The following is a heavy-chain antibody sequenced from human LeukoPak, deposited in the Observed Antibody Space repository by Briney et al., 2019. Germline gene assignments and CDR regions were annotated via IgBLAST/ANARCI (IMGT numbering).Heavy chain of an antibody. D-gene: IGHD3-10*01. CDR2: IYYSGST. J-gene: IGHJ4*02. CDR1: GGSISSYY. Sequence: SETLSLTXTVSGGSISSYYWSWIRQPPGKGLEWIGYIYYSGSTNYNPSLKSRVTISVDTSKNQFSLKLSSVTAADTAVYYCARVGARAVVDYWGQGTLVTVSS. V-gene: IGHV4-59*01. CDR3: ARVGARAVVDY.